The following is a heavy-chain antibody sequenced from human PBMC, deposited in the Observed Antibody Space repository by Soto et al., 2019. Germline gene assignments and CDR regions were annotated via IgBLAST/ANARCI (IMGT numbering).Heavy chain of an antibody. CDR2: IKSKTDGGTT. CDR3: TTDSTFNCGGDCYSYYYYYGMDV. CDR1: GFTFSNAW. Sequence: GGSLRLSCAASGFTFSNAWMNWVRQAPGKGLEWVGRIKSKTDGGTTDYAAPVKGRFTISRDDSKNTLYLQMNSLKTEDTAVYYCTTDSTFNCGGDCYSYYYYYGMDVWGQGTTVTVSS. V-gene: IGHV3-15*07. J-gene: IGHJ6*02. D-gene: IGHD2-21*02.